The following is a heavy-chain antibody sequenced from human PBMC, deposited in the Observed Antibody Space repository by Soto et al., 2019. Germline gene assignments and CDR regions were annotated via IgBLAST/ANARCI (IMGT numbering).Heavy chain of an antibody. CDR2: IIPIFGTA. D-gene: IGHD1-26*01. Sequence: SVKVSCKGSAGTFSSYALSWVRQAPGQGLEWIGGIIPIFGTANYAQNFHGRVTVTAAQYTLAACKELRSLRSEDTXVYYRARVKGATDYYYGMEVWGQVTTFNVPS. CDR1: AGTFSSYA. V-gene: IGHV1-69*13. J-gene: IGHJ6*02. CDR3: ARVKGATDYYYGMEV.